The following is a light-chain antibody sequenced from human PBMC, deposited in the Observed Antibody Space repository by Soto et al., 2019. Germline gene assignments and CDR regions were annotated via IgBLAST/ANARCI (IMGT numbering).Light chain of an antibody. CDR2: AES. J-gene: IGKJ1*01. CDR3: QQSYSSPPT. V-gene: IGKV1-39*01. Sequence: DIQMTQSPSSLSSSVEDRVIITCRASQSISNHLNWYQQKPGKAPKLLIFAESSLQSGVPSRFSGSRSGPDFTLTISSLQPEDFATYYCQQSYSSPPTCGQGTKVEIK. CDR1: QSISNH.